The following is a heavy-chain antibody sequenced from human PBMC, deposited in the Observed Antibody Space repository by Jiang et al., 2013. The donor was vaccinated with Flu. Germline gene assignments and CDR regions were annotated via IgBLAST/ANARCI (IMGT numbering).Heavy chain of an antibody. CDR3: ARHDRSGWYYSGSFFDY. V-gene: IGHV4-34*01. J-gene: IGHJ4*02. D-gene: IGHD6-19*01. CDR2: INHSGST. Sequence: LLKPSETLSLTCAVYGGSFSGYYWSWIRQPPGKGLEWIGEINHSGSTNYNPSLKSRVTISVDTSKNQFSLKLSSVTAADTAVYYCARHDRSGWYYSGSFFDYWGQGTLVTVSS. CDR1: GGSFSGYY.